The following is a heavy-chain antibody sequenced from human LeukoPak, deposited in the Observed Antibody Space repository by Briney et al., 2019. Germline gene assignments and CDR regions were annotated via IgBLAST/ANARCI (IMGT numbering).Heavy chain of an antibody. Sequence: ASVKVSCKTSGYTFTGYYLHWVRQAPGQGLEWMGWINPNSGGTNYAQKFQGRVTMTTDTSTNTAYMELRSLRSDDTAVYYCARGGQGDYWGQGTLVTVSS. CDR3: ARGGQGDY. CDR2: INPNSGGT. CDR1: GYTFTGYY. V-gene: IGHV1-2*02. J-gene: IGHJ4*02.